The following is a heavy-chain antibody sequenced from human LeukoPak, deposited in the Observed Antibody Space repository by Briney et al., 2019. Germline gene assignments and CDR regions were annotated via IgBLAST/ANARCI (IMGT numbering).Heavy chain of an antibody. CDR1: GFTFSSYA. CDR3: AKGGYYGLGREDAFDI. J-gene: IGHJ3*02. V-gene: IGHV3-23*01. CDR2: ISGSGGST. Sequence: GGSLRLSCAASGFTFSSYAMSWVRQAPGKGLEWVSAISGSGGSTYYADSAKGRFTISRDNSKNTLYLQMNSLRAEDTAVYYCAKGGYYGLGREDAFDIWGQGTMVTVSS. D-gene: IGHD3-10*01.